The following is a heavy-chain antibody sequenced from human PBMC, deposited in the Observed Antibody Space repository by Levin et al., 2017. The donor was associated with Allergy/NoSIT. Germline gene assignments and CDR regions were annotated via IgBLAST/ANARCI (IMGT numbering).Heavy chain of an antibody. V-gene: IGHV3-30-3*01. D-gene: IGHD5-18*01. CDR1: GFTFSGSA. J-gene: IGHJ3*02. Sequence: PGGSLRLSCAASGFTFSGSAMHWVRQAPGKGLEWVALISYDGSNKYYADSVKGRFTISRDNSKNTLYLQINSLRAEDTAVYYCARDPKGGYSYGWGAFDIWGHGTMVTVSS. CDR3: ARDPKGGYSYGWGAFDI. CDR2: ISYDGSNK.